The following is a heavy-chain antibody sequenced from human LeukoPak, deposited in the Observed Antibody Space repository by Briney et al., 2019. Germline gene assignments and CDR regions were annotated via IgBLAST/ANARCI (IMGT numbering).Heavy chain of an antibody. J-gene: IGHJ6*03. CDR1: GGSISSYY. CDR2: IYTSGST. CDR3: ARHAYCSSISCYQDMDV. D-gene: IGHD2-2*01. Sequence: PSETLSLTCTVSGGSISSYYWSWIRQPPGKGLEWIGYIYTSGSTNYNPSLKSRVTISVDTSKNQFSLKLSSVTAADTAVYYCARHAYCSSISCYQDMDVWGKGTTVTVSS. V-gene: IGHV4-4*09.